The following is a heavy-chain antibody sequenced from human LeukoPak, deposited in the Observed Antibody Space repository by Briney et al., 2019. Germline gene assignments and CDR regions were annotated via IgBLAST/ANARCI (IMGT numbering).Heavy chain of an antibody. Sequence: GRSLRLSCAASGFTFSGYWMHWVRQVPGKGLVWVARINPGGSSITYADSVKGRFTISRDNAKNTLYLQMDSLRAEDTGVYYCARSNQADDYWGQGTLVTVSS. J-gene: IGHJ4*02. CDR2: INPGGSSI. CDR1: GFTFSGYW. D-gene: IGHD1-14*01. V-gene: IGHV3-74*01. CDR3: ARSNQADDY.